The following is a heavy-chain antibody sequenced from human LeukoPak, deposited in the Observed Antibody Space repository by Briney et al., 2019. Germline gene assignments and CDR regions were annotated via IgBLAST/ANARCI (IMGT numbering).Heavy chain of an antibody. J-gene: IGHJ4*02. V-gene: IGHV4-39*07. Sequence: SETLPLTCTVSGGSISSSSYYWGWIRQPPGKGLEWIGSIYYSGSTYYNPSLKSRVTISVDTSKNQFSLKLSSVTAEDTAVYYCARITFDYGDYGNYFDYWGQGTLVTVSS. CDR1: GGSISSSSYY. D-gene: IGHD4-17*01. CDR2: IYYSGST. CDR3: ARITFDYGDYGNYFDY.